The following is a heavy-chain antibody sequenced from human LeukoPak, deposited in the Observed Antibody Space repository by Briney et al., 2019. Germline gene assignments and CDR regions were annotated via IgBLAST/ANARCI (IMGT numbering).Heavy chain of an antibody. D-gene: IGHD2-2*02. CDR1: GFTFSTYW. V-gene: IGHV3-74*01. CDR3: ARVAAEVVGVPGAIGFGWLRRDYYYMDV. J-gene: IGHJ6*03. Sequence: GGSLRLSCAASGFTFSTYWMHWVRQAPGKGLVWVSRINDDGRSTSYADSVKGRFAISRDNAKNSLYLQMNSLRAEDTAVYYCARVAAEVVGVPGAIGFGWLRRDYYYMDVWGKGTTVTVSS. CDR2: INDDGRST.